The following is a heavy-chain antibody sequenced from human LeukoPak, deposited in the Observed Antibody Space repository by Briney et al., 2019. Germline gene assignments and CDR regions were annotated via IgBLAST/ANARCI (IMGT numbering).Heavy chain of an antibody. V-gene: IGHV3-23*01. CDR2: ITGSGGST. Sequence: PGGSLRLSCAASGFTFTTYGMSWVRQAPGKGLEWVSAITGSGGSTYYADSVKGWFTISRDNSKNTLYLQMNSLKTEDTAVYYCTTDLWQNYYYYYMDVWGKGTTVTISS. CDR1: GFTFTTYG. CDR3: TTDLWQNYYYYYMDV. D-gene: IGHD2/OR15-2a*01. J-gene: IGHJ6*03.